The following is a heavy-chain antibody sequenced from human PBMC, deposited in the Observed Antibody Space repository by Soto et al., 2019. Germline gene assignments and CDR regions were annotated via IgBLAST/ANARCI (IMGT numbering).Heavy chain of an antibody. D-gene: IGHD6-13*01. V-gene: IGHV6-1*01. J-gene: IGHJ6*02. CDR3: AREGVAVAGTIYYGMDV. Sequence: LSQTLSLTCAISGDSVSSNSAAWNWIRQSPSRGLEWLGRTYYRSKWYNDYAVSVKSRITINPDTSKNQFSLQLNSVTPEDTAVYYCAREGVAVAGTIYYGMDVWGQGTTVTVSS. CDR2: TYYRSKWYN. CDR1: GDSVSSNSAA.